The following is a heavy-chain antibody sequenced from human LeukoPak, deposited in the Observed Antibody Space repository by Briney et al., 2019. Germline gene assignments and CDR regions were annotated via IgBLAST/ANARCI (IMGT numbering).Heavy chain of an antibody. CDR3: ARDYTATGAMDV. CDR2: IKQDGTVQ. V-gene: IGHV3-7*01. J-gene: IGHJ6*02. CDR1: GFTLSAYW. D-gene: IGHD2-21*02. Sequence: GGSLRLSCAASGFTLSAYWMNWVRQAPGKGLQWLANIKQDGTVQHYVDSVKGRFTISRDNAKNSLFLQMNSLRAEDTALYYCARDYTATGAMDVWGQGTTVTVS.